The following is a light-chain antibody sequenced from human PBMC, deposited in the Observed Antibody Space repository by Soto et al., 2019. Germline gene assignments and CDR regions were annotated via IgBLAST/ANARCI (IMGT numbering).Light chain of an antibody. J-gene: IGKJ2*01. CDR1: QSVGTS. CDR2: DAA. CDR3: QQYNNWPPYT. V-gene: IGKV3-11*01. Sequence: DIVLTQSPATLSLSPGDRATLSCRASQSVGTSLAWYKQQPGQAPRLLIHDAAYRASGIPERFRGSGSGTAFSLSISSLQSEDFAVYYCQQYNNWPPYTFGQGTKLEI.